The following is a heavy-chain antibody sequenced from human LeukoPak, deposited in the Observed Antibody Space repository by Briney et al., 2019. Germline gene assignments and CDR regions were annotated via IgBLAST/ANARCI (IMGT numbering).Heavy chain of an antibody. D-gene: IGHD6-13*01. J-gene: IGHJ4*02. CDR3: AKAHSISWPYAFDS. CDR2: ISGNGGRT. Sequence: GGSLRLSCAASGFTFSNYAMAWVRQAPGKGLEWVSAISGNGGRTYSADSVQGRFTISRDNPKNTVYLQMDNLRAEDSAMYYCAKAHSISWPYAFDSWGQGTLVTVSS. CDR1: GFTFSNYA. V-gene: IGHV3-23*01.